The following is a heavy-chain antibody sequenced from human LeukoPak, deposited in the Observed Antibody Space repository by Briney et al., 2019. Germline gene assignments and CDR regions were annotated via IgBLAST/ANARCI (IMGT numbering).Heavy chain of an antibody. CDR3: AKSRSGYTYGFDY. CDR2: ISGSGGNT. J-gene: IGHJ4*02. V-gene: IGHV3-23*01. CDR1: GFTFSDYA. D-gene: IGHD5-18*01. Sequence: GGSLRLSCAGSGFTFSDYAMNWVRQAPGKGLEWVSGISGSGGNTYYADSVKGRFAISRDNSKNTLYLQVHSLRAEDTAVYYCAKSRSGYTYGFDYWGQGTLVTVSS.